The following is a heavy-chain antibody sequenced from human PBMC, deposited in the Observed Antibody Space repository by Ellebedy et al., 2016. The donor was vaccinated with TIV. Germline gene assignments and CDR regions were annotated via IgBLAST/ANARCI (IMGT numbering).Heavy chain of an antibody. V-gene: IGHV3-21*01. CDR3: ARDQGGSGSYHFDY. CDR1: GFTFSSYS. D-gene: IGHD3-10*01. J-gene: IGHJ4*02. Sequence: GESLKISCAASGFTFSSYSMDWVRQAPGEGLEWVSSISSRSSYIYYADLVKGRFTISRDNAKNSRYLQMNSLRAEDTAVYYCARDQGGSGSYHFDYWGQGILVTVSS. CDR2: ISSRSSYI.